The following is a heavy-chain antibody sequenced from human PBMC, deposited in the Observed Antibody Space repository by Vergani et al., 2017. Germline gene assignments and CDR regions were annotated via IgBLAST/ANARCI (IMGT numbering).Heavy chain of an antibody. V-gene: IGHV1-69*06. CDR3: AKDYTAAILGWFDP. Sequence: QVQLVESGAEVKNPGSSVKVSCKASGGTFSSYAISWVRQAPGQGLEWMGGIIPIFGTANYAQKFQGRVTITADKSTSTAYMELSSLRSEDTAVYYCAKDYTAAILGWFDPWGQGTLVTVSS. D-gene: IGHD2-2*02. J-gene: IGHJ5*02. CDR1: GGTFSSYA. CDR2: IIPIFGTA.